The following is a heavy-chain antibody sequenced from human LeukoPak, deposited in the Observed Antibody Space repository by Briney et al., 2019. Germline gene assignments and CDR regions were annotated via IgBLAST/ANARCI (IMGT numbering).Heavy chain of an antibody. CDR1: GFTLSSYW. J-gene: IGHJ4*02. CDR3: AKERIVVVPAAFDY. D-gene: IGHD2-2*01. CDR2: IKQDGSEK. V-gene: IGHV3-7*01. Sequence: GGSLRLSCVASGFTLSSYWMSWVRQAPGKGLEWVANIKQDGSEKYYVDSAKGRFTISRDNSKNTLYLQMNSLRAEDTAVYYCAKERIVVVPAAFDYWGQGTLVTVSS.